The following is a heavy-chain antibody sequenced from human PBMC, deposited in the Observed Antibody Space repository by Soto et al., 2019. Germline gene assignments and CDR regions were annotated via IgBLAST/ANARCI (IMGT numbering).Heavy chain of an antibody. D-gene: IGHD2-2*02. J-gene: IGHJ4*02. Sequence: SGPTLVNPTQTLTLTCTFSGFSLRPSGVGVGWIRQPPGKALEWLALIYWNDDKRYRPSLKSRLTITKDTSKNQVVLTVTNIDPVDTATYYCAHSGLYTQDFDYWGQGTLVTVSS. CDR1: GFSLRPSGVG. CDR3: AHSGLYTQDFDY. CDR2: IYWNDDK. V-gene: IGHV2-5*01.